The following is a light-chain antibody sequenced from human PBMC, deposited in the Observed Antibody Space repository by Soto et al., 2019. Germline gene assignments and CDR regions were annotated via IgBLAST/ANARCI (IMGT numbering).Light chain of an antibody. CDR2: AAF. J-gene: IGKJ4*01. Sequence: DSQMTQSPSSVSASVGDRVTLTCRASQNINTRLAWYQQKPGKAPKPLIYAAFSLHSGVPSRFSGSESGTDFTLTISDLQPEDFATYYCQQYTNYPLTFGGGTKVDIK. V-gene: IGKV1D-16*01. CDR1: QNINTR. CDR3: QQYTNYPLT.